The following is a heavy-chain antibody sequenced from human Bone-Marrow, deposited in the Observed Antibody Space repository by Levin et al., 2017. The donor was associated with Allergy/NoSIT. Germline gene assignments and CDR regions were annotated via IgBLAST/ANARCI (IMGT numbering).Heavy chain of an antibody. V-gene: IGHV3-33*06. CDR2: ISYDGSNK. CDR1: GFTFSSYG. CDR3: VKQYYNFYYYMDA. J-gene: IGHJ6*03. Sequence: GESLKISCAASGFTFSSYGMHWVRQAPGQGLEWVAVISYDGSNKQYGDSVKGRFTISRDNSMNRLYLQMNSLRAEDTAVYFCVKQYYNFYYYMDAWGRGTTVIVSS.